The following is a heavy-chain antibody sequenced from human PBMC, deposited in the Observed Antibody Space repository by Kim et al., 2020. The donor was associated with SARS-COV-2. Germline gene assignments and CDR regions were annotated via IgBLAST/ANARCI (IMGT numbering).Heavy chain of an antibody. J-gene: IGHJ4*02. Sequence: YPDYRKGRLTISRDIPKDTLYLQMNSLRAEDTAVYYCSSSTVGAYFDYWGQGSLVTVSS. CDR3: SSSTVGAYFDY. D-gene: IGHD1-26*01. V-gene: IGHV3-53*01.